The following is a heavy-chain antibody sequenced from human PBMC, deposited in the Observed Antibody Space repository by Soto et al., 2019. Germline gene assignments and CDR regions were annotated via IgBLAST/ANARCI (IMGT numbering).Heavy chain of an antibody. CDR2: VYFSGST. CDR3: ARKDFSNSLDP. Sequence: SETLSLTCTNSGDSISGYYWSWIRQPPGKGLEWIGYVYFSGSTNYNPSLKSRVTISLDTSKRQFPLKLSSVTAADTAVDYCARKDFSNSLDPWGQGTLVTVYS. CDR1: GDSISGYY. J-gene: IGHJ5*02. D-gene: IGHD2-2*01. V-gene: IGHV4-59*01.